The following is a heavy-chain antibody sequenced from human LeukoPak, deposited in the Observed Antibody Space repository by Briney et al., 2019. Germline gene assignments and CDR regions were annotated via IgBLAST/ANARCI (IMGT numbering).Heavy chain of an antibody. CDR2: IKIKVHGGTT. CDR3: SGHMTTADY. CDR1: GFTFSDAW. J-gene: IGHJ4*02. Sequence: PGGSLRLSCAASGFTFSDAWMSWVRQAPGKGLEWVARIKIKVHGGTTDYAVPVKGRFTISRDDSKNTLYLQMNSLKTEDTGVYYCSGHMTTADYWGQGTLVTVSS. V-gene: IGHV3-15*01. D-gene: IGHD4-11*01.